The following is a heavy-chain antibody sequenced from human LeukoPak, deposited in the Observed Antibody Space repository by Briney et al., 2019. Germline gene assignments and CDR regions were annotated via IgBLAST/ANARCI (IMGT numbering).Heavy chain of an antibody. Sequence: SETLSLSCGVYGGSFSGYYWSWIRQPPGKGLEWIGEINPRGSTNYNPSLKSRVTLSADTSKNQFSLTLNSVTAADTAVYYCARRRLGYYFDYWGQRTLVTVSS. CDR2: INPRGST. V-gene: IGHV4-34*01. CDR1: GGSFSGYY. CDR3: ARRRLGYYFDY. J-gene: IGHJ4*02. D-gene: IGHD5-24*01.